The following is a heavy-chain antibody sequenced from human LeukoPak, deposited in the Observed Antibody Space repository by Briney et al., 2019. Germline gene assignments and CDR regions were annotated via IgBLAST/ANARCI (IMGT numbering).Heavy chain of an antibody. CDR1: GGSMSSYY. D-gene: IGHD3-22*01. CDR3: AGSPSGYYYIAAFDI. J-gene: IGHJ3*02. CDR2: IYYSGTT. V-gene: IGHV4-59*12. Sequence: SETLSLTCTVSGGSMSSYYWSWIRQPPGKGLEWIGYIYYSGTTNYNPSLRSRATISVDRSKNQFSLKLSSVTAADTAVYYCAGSPSGYYYIAAFDIWGQGTMVTVSS.